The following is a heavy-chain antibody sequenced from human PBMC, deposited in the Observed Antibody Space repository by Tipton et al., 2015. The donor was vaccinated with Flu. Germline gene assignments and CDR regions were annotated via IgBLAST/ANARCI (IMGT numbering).Heavy chain of an antibody. CDR2: IYYTGTT. CDR3: ARRDFSNYVSDPKNWFDP. D-gene: IGHD4-11*01. J-gene: IGHJ5*02. Sequence: LSLTCTVSGGSGSSGSYHWSWVRQPPGKGLEWIGYIYYTGTTYYNPSLKSRVTISVDTSKNQFSLEMRSVTAADMAVYYCARRDFSNYVSDPKNWFDPWGQGTLVTVSS. V-gene: IGHV4-61*01. CDR1: GGSGSSGSYH.